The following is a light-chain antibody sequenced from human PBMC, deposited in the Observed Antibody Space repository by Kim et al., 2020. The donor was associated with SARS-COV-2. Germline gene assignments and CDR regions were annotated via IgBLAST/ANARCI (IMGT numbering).Light chain of an antibody. CDR3: QSLDSGLGV. CDR2: VNSDGSH. V-gene: IGLV4-69*01. J-gene: IGLJ3*02. CDR1: GGHTADA. Sequence: QLVLTQSPSASASLGASVRPTCTLTGGHTADAIAWHQQQPEKGPRYLMTVNSDGSHTKGDGIPGRFSGSSSAPERYRIISGLQSDDEADYYCQSLDSGLGVFGGGTQLTVL.